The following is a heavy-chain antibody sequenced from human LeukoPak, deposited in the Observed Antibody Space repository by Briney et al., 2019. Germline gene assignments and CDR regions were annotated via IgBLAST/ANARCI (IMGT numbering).Heavy chain of an antibody. CDR2: INPNSGGT. V-gene: IGHV1-2*06. Sequence: GASVKVSCKASGYTFTDYYMHWVRQAPGQGLEWMGRINPNSGGTNYAQKFQGRVTMTRDTSISTAYMELSRLRSDDTAVYYCARPWEWELHVFDYWGQGTLVTVSS. CDR1: GYTFTDYY. CDR3: ARPWEWELHVFDY. J-gene: IGHJ4*02. D-gene: IGHD1-26*01.